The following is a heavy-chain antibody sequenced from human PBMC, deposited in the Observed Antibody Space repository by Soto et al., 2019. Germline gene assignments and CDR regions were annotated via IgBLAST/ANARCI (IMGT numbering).Heavy chain of an antibody. V-gene: IGHV1-69*12. CDR1: GGTFSSSA. CDR2: IIPIFGTA. CDR3: ASLLRGYSGTGDY. D-gene: IGHD5-12*01. J-gene: IGHJ4*02. Sequence: QVQLVQSEAEVKKPGSSVKVSCKASGGTFSSSAISWVRQAPGQGLEWMGGIIPIFGTANYAQKFQGRVTITADVSTSTAYMELSSLRSEDTAVYYCASLLRGYSGTGDYWGQGTLVTVSS.